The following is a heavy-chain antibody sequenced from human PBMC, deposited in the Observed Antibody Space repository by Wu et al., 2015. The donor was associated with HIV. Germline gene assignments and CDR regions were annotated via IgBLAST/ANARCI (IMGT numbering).Heavy chain of an antibody. CDR1: GDNFVSYT. D-gene: IGHD5-24*01. CDR3: LTAIDGIVY. J-gene: IGHJ4*02. V-gene: IGHV1-2*02. Sequence: QAQLVQSGAEVKKPGSSVKISCKASGDNFVSYTISWVRLAPGQGLEWLGCINPQSDDTKYAQKFQGRVTMTRDTSTNTAYMELSGLTFDNTAMYYCLTAIDGIVYWGQGPLVTVSS. CDR2: INPQSDDT.